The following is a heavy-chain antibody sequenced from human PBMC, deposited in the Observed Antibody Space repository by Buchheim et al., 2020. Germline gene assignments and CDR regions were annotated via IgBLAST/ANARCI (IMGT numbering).Heavy chain of an antibody. D-gene: IGHD3-10*01. CDR1: GYTFTSYY. Sequence: QVQLVQSGAEVKKPGASVKVSCKASGYTFTSYYMHWVRQAPGQGLEWMGIINPSGGSTSYAQKFQGRVTMTRDTSTSTAYMELSSLRSEDTAVYYCAREGNVLLWFGELLGDYWGQGTL. J-gene: IGHJ4*02. CDR3: AREGNVLLWFGELLGDY. CDR2: INPSGGST. V-gene: IGHV1-46*01.